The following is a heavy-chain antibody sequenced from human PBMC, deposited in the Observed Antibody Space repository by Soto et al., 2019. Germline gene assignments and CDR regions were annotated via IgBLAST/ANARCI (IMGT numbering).Heavy chain of an antibody. V-gene: IGHV1-18*01. CDR1: GYTFTSYG. J-gene: IGHJ4*02. D-gene: IGHD3-10*01. CDR3: ARDTLLWFGELLPHFDY. Sequence: EASVKVSCKASGYTFTSYGISWVRQAPGQGLEWMGWISAYNGNTNYAQKLQGRVTMTTDTSTSTAYMELRSLRSDDTAVYYCARDTLLWFGELLPHFDYWGQGTLVTVSS. CDR2: ISAYNGNT.